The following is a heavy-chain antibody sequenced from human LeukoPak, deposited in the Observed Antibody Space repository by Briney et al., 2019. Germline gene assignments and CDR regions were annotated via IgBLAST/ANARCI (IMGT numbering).Heavy chain of an antibody. CDR3: AREILGELYFDF. Sequence: GWSLRLSCAASGFTFSSYSMNWVRQAPGKGLEWVSSISSSSTYIYYADSVKGRFTISRDNAKNSLYLQMNSLRAEDTAVYYCAREILGELYFDFWGQGTLVTVSS. CDR1: GFTFSSYS. V-gene: IGHV3-21*01. CDR2: ISSSSTYI. J-gene: IGHJ4*02. D-gene: IGHD3-10*01.